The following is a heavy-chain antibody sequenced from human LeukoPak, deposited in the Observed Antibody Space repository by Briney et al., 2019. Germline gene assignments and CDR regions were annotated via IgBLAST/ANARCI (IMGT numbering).Heavy chain of an antibody. Sequence: GGSLRLSCAASVFPFHSYYMHWVRQTRGKGRVGVARTNSDYTGVRYADSVKGRFTISRDNAENQVYLQMKSLRVEDTGVYFCARALPDYYYYGMDVWGGGTTVSVSS. CDR3: ARALPDYYYYGMDV. V-gene: IGHV3-74*01. J-gene: IGHJ6*04. CDR2: TNSDYTGV. CDR1: VFPFHSYY.